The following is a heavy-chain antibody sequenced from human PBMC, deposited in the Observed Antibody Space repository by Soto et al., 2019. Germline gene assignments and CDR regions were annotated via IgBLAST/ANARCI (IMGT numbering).Heavy chain of an antibody. CDR2: IYYSGNT. CDR3: RWGMDV. D-gene: IGHD6-19*01. Sequence: LSLTCSVSVGSLSSGYYYWSWIRQPPGKGLEWIGNIYYSGNTYYNPSLKSRLIISIDTSKNLRADDTAVYHCATIQRSGPRWGMDVWGQGTTVTVSS. J-gene: IGHJ6*02. V-gene: IGHV4-30-4*01. CDR1: VGSLSSGYYY.